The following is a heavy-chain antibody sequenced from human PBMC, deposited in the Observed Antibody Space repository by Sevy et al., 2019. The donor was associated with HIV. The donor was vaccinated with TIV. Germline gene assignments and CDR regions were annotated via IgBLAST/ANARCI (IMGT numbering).Heavy chain of an antibody. V-gene: IGHV3-66*02. CDR2: IYSGGST. CDR1: GFTVSSNY. D-gene: IGHD2-21*02. CDR3: ARGPGNCGGDCYGNY. Sequence: GGSLRLSCAASGFTVSSNYMSWVRQAPGKGLEWVSLIYSGGSTYYADSVKGRFTISRDNSKNTLYLQMNSLRAEDTAVYYCARGPGNCGGDCYGNYWGQGTLVTVSS. J-gene: IGHJ4*02.